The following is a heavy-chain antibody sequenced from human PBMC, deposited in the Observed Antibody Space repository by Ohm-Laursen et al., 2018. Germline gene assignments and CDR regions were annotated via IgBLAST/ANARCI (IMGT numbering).Heavy chain of an antibody. D-gene: IGHD3-10*01. CDR3: VKGMSPVLRGVLED. V-gene: IGHV3-9*01. J-gene: IGHJ4*02. CDR1: GFTFPNYA. Sequence: SLRLSCTASGFTFPNYAMHWVRQVPGKGLEWVSGINWIGDDIDYAVFVGGRFTISRDSAKSSLYLQMNSLRAEDTALYFCVKGMSPVLRGVLEDWGLGILVTVSS. CDR2: INWIGDDI.